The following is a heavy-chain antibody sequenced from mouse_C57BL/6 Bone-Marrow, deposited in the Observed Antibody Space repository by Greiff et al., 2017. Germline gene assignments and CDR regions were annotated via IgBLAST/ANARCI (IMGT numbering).Heavy chain of an antibody. CDR2: ISDGGSYT. Sequence: EVKLVESGGGLVKPGGSLKLSCAASGFSFSSYAMSWVRQTPEKRLEWVATISDGGSYTYYPANVKGRVTFSRDNAKNNLYLQMSHLKSEDTAMYYCARDGGFPYGYRGTLVTVTA. J-gene: IGHJ3*01. CDR1: GFSFSSYA. CDR3: ARDGGFPY. V-gene: IGHV5-4*01.